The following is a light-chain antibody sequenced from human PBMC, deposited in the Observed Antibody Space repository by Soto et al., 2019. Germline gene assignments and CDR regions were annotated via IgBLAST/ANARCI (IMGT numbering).Light chain of an antibody. CDR3: QQYGSLSWT. J-gene: IGKJ1*01. CDR1: QSVSSNS. Sequence: EIVLTQSPGTLSLSPGERATLSCRASQSVSSNSLAWFQLKPGHAPRILIFGASGRATGIPDRFSGSGSGTDFTLTISRLEPEDFAVYYCQQYGSLSWTFGQGTKVDIK. CDR2: GAS. V-gene: IGKV3-20*01.